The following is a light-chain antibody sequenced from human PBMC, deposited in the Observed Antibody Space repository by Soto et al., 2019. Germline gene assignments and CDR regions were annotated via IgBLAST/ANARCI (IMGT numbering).Light chain of an antibody. Sequence: VMTQSPATMSVSPGERATLSCRASLSVNTNLAWYQQKPGQPPRLLIYRASTRATGVPARFSGSGSGTEFTLTLGSLQSEDFAIYYCQQYNIWPFTFGPGTKVEIK. CDR2: RAS. J-gene: IGKJ3*01. CDR1: LSVNTN. V-gene: IGKV3-15*01. CDR3: QQYNIWPFT.